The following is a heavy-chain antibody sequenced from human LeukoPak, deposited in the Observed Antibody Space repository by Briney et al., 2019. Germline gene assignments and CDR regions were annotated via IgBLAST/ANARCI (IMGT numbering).Heavy chain of an antibody. CDR3: AREGMVLTAIGAFDI. CDR2: ISTYNGNT. D-gene: IGHD4/OR15-4a*01. J-gene: IGHJ3*02. V-gene: IGHV1-18*04. Sequence: ASMKVSCKASGYTFTGYYIHWLRQAPGQGLEWMGWISTYNGNTNYAQKLQGRVTMTTDTSTSTAYMELRSLRSADTAVYYCAREGMVLTAIGAFDIWGQGTMVTVSS. CDR1: GYTFTGYY.